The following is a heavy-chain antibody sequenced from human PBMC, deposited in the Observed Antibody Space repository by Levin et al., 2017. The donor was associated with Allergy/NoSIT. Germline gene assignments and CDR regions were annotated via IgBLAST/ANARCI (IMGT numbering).Heavy chain of an antibody. CDR3: AGDSKFYCTVPVCHFDY. V-gene: IGHV1-18*01. D-gene: IGHD2-8*02. Sequence: GESLKISCKASGYTFSSYGISWVRQAPGQGLEWMGWISAYNGNTDYAQKFQGRVTMTTDTSTTTAYMELRSLRSDETAVYYCAGDSKFYCTVPVCHFDYWGQGTLVTVSS. CDR2: ISAYNGNT. CDR1: GYTFSSYG. J-gene: IGHJ4*02.